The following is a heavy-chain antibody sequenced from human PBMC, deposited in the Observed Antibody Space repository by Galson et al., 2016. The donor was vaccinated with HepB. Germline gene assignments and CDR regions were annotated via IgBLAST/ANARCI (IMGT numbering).Heavy chain of an antibody. J-gene: IGHJ6*02. Sequence: CAISGDSVSSKTVAWNWIRQSPSRGLEWLGGTYSRSRWHTDYAPSMKSRITISSDTSKNQFSLQLNSVTPEDTAVYYCVRAATTLRSGWKALAPRFYYSGMDVWGQGTTVTVSS. D-gene: IGHD6-19*01. CDR1: GDSVSSKTVA. CDR3: VRAATTLRSGWKALAPRFYYSGMDV. CDR2: TYSRSRWHT. V-gene: IGHV6-1*01.